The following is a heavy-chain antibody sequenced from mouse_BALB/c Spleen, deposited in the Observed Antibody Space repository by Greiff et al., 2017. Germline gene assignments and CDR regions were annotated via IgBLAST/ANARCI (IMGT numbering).Heavy chain of an antibody. CDR1: GFNIKDTY. V-gene: IGHV14-3*02. CDR3: ARDYGNYERYFDV. J-gene: IGHJ1*01. D-gene: IGHD2-1*01. Sequence: VQLQQSGAELVKPGASVKLSCTASGFNIKDTYMHWVKQRPEQGLEWIGRIDPANGNTKYDPKFQGKATITADTSSNTAYLQLSSLTSEDTAVYYCARDYGNYERYFDVWGEGTTVTVSS. CDR2: IDPANGNT.